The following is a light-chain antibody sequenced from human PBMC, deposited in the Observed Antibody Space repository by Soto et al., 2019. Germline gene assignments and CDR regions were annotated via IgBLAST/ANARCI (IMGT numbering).Light chain of an antibody. CDR1: SSDVGGYSY. Sequence: SALNEPASVSGSPGQSIAIYCTGNSSDVGGYSYVSWYQQQPGKAPKLVISDVSNRPSGVSDRFSGSKSGNTASLTISGLQTEDEADYYCASYTPRSTYVFGTVTTVTVL. V-gene: IGLV2-14*01. J-gene: IGLJ1*01. CDR3: ASYTPRSTYV. CDR2: DVS.